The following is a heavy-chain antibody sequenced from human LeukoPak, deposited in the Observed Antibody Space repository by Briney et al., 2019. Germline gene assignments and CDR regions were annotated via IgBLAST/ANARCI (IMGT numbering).Heavy chain of an antibody. Sequence: PGGSLRLSCAASGFTFSSYEMNWVRQAPGKGLEWVSYISSSGSTIYYADSVKGRFTISRDNAKNSLYLQMNSLRAEDTAVYYCARGYYDSSGFGRDYYYYMDVWGKGTTVTISS. V-gene: IGHV3-48*03. CDR1: GFTFSSYE. CDR3: ARGYYDSSGFGRDYYYYMDV. J-gene: IGHJ6*03. D-gene: IGHD3-22*01. CDR2: ISSSGSTI.